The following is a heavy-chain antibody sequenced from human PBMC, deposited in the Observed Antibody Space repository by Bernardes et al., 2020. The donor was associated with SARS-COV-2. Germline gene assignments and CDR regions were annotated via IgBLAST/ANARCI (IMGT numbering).Heavy chain of an antibody. CDR1: GGSISSYY. Sequence: SETLSLTCTVSGGSISSYYWSWIRQPPGKGLEWIGYIYYSGSTNYNPSLKSRVTISVDTSKNQFSLKLSSVTAADTAVYYCARLRFLEWLSPPNNWFDPWGQGTLVTGSS. V-gene: IGHV4-59*08. CDR3: ARLRFLEWLSPPNNWFDP. D-gene: IGHD3-3*01. J-gene: IGHJ5*02. CDR2: IYYSGST.